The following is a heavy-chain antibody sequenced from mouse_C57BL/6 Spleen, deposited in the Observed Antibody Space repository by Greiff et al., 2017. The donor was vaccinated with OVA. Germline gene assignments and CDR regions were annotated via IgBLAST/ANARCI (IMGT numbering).Heavy chain of an antibody. CDR3: ARSRDYYAMDY. J-gene: IGHJ4*01. CDR2: INPGSGGT. CDR1: GYAFTNYL. Sequence: VQLQQSGAELVRPGTSVKVSCKASGYAFTNYLIEWVKQRPGQGLEWIGVINPGSGGTNYNEKFKGKATLTADKSSSTAYMQLSSLTSEDSAVYFCARSRDYYAMDYWGQGTSVTVSS. V-gene: IGHV1-54*01.